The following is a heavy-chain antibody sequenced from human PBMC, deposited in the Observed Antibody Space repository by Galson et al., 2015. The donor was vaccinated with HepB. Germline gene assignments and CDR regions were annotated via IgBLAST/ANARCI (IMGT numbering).Heavy chain of an antibody. CDR3: ARTPYYGSGSYYNVWFDR. CDR1: GYTFSNYA. J-gene: IGHJ5*02. Sequence: SVKVSCKASGYTFSNYAMNWVRQAPGQGLEWMGWINTNTGNPTYAQGLTGRFVFSLETSVSTAYLQISSLKAEDTAVYYCARTPYYGSGSYYNVWFDRWGQGTLVTVSS. CDR2: INTNTGNP. V-gene: IGHV7-4-1*02. D-gene: IGHD3-10*01.